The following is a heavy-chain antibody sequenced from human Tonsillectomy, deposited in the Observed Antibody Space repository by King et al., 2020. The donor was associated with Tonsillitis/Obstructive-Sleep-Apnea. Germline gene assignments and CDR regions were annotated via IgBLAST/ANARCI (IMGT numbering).Heavy chain of an antibody. Sequence: QVQLVESGGGVVQPGRSLRLSCAASGFTFSSYGMHWVRQAPGKGLEWVAVIWYDGSNKYYADSVKGRFTISRDNSKNTLYLQMNSLRAEDTAVYYCARDGGRGLRWGERKEYYFDYWGQGTLVTVSS. J-gene: IGHJ4*02. CDR3: ARDGGRGLRWGERKEYYFDY. V-gene: IGHV3-33*01. CDR2: IWYDGSNK. D-gene: IGHD3-16*01. CDR1: GFTFSSYG.